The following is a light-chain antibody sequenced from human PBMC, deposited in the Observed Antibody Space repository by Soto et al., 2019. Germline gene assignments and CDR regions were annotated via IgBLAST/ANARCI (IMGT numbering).Light chain of an antibody. CDR2: DAS. V-gene: IGKV1-39*01. Sequence: DIQMTQSPSSLSASVGDRVTITCRASQGISSYLVWYQQRQGRAPKLLIYDASSLLSGVPSRFSGSGSGTDFTLTISNLQPEDFATYYCQQSYRTPYTFGHGTKLE. CDR1: QGISSY. J-gene: IGKJ2*01. CDR3: QQSYRTPYT.